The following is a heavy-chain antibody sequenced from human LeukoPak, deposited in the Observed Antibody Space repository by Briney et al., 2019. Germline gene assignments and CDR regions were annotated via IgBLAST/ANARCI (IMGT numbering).Heavy chain of an antibody. V-gene: IGHV3-48*03. Sequence: GGSLRLSCAASGFIFINYEMNWVRQAPGKGLEWLSYINGGGETTYYADSVKGRFTISRDNAKNSLYLQMNSLRAEDTAVYYCASLISRGGYTYGPTHDYWGQGTLVTVSS. D-gene: IGHD5-18*01. CDR2: INGGGETT. CDR1: GFIFINYE. J-gene: IGHJ4*02. CDR3: ASLISRGGYTYGPTHDY.